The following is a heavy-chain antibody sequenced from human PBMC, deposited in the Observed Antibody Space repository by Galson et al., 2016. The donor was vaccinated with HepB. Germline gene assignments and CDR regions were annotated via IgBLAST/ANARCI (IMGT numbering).Heavy chain of an antibody. CDR1: GFTFSSYW. D-gene: IGHD1-26*01. V-gene: IGHV3-74*01. J-gene: IGHJ4*02. CDR2: INTDGSTT. Sequence: SLRLSCAASGFTFSSYWMQWVRQAPGKGLVWVSRINTDGSTTNYADSVKGRFTISRDNAKNTLFLQMNSLRAEDTDVYYCIRSLGATDYWGQRTLVTVSS. CDR3: IRSLGATDY.